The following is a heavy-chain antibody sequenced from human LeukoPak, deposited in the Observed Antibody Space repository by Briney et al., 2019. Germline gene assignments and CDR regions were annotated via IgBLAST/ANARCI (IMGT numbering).Heavy chain of an antibody. V-gene: IGHV1-46*01. CDR1: GYTFTSYY. J-gene: IGHJ6*03. Sequence: ASVKVSCKASGYTFTSYYMHWMRQPPGQGLEWMGIINTSSCSTSYAQKFQGRVTMTRDTSTSTVYMELSSLRSEDTAVYYCARGSMVRGVYYYYYMDVWGKGTTVTISS. CDR2: INTSSCST. D-gene: IGHD3-10*01. CDR3: ARGSMVRGVYYYYYMDV.